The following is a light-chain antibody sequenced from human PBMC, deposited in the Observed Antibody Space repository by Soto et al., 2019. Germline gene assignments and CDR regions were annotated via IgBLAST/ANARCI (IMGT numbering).Light chain of an antibody. CDR1: QSISDF. CDR2: AAS. CDR3: QQTYSTPPT. V-gene: IGKV1-39*01. J-gene: IGKJ1*01. Sequence: DIQMTQSPYSLSASVGDRVTITCRASQSISDFLNWYQQKPGKAPKILIYAASTLQSGVPSRFSGSGSGTDFTLTISGLDPEDFSTYYRQQTYSTPPTFGQGTKV.